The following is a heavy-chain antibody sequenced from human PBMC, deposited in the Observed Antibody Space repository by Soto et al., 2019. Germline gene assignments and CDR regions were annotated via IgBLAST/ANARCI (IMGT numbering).Heavy chain of an antibody. CDR3: ASHYASSTSRYPVNYYYCGLNV. CDR2: IYPGDSDT. D-gene: IGHD2-2*01. V-gene: IGHV5-51*01. J-gene: IGHJ6*02. Sequence: VESLKISFKGSGYSFTSYWIGWVRQMPGKCLEWMGIIYPGDSDTRYSPSFQGQVTTSADKSISTAYLQWSSLKASDTAMYYCASHYASSTSRYPVNYYYCGLNVWGQGNRGTVSS. CDR1: GYSFTSYW.